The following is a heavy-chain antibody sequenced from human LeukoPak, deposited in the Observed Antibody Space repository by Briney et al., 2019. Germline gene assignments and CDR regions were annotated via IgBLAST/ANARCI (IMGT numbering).Heavy chain of an antibody. D-gene: IGHD3-3*01. CDR2: ITYDGST. Sequence: PSETLSLTCTVSGGSISNSNWWSWVRPPPGKGLEWIGEITYDGSTNYNPSLKSRVTISVDTSKIQFSLNLSSVTAADTAIYYCARGLASGYPPIPFDYWGQGTQVTVSS. V-gene: IGHV4-4*02. CDR3: ARGLASGYPPIPFDY. CDR1: GGSISNSNW. J-gene: IGHJ4*02.